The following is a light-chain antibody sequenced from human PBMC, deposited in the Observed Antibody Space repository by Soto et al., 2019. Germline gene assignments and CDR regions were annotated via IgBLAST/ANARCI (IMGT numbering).Light chain of an antibody. J-gene: IGKJ1*01. CDR2: GTS. Sequence: EIVLTQSPGTLSLSPGERATLSCRASQSVSSSFLSWYQQKRGQAPRLLIYGTSSRATGIPDRFSGSGSGTDFTLTISRLEPEDFAVYYCQQCGSLPGTFGQGTKVDIK. CDR1: QSVSSSF. CDR3: QQCGSLPGT. V-gene: IGKV3-20*01.